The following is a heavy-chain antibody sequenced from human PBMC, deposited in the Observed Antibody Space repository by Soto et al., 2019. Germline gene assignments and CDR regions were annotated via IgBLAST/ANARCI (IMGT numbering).Heavy chain of an antibody. D-gene: IGHD6-13*01. Sequence: QVQLVQSGAEVKKPGASVKVSCKASGYTFINYYIHWVRPAPGQGLEWLAIINPMSGSTNYAHKFQGRVTLTMDTSTSAVYMELSSLRFEDTAVYYCARDLAAGDYWGQGTLVTVSS. CDR1: GYTFINYY. CDR2: INPMSGST. V-gene: IGHV1-46*01. J-gene: IGHJ4*02. CDR3: ARDLAAGDY.